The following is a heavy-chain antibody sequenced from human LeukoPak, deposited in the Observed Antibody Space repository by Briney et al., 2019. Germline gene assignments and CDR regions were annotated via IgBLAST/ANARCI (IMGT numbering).Heavy chain of an antibody. J-gene: IGHJ4*02. Sequence: GGSLRLSCAASGFTFSNYGMHWVRQAPGKGLEWVAGISDSGGRTNYADSMKGRFAISRDNPKNTIYLQMNSLRAEDTAVYFCAKRGVVIRVILVGFHKEAYYFDSWGQGALVTVSS. V-gene: IGHV3-23*01. D-gene: IGHD3-22*01. CDR1: GFTFSNYG. CDR3: AKRGVVIRVILVGFHKEAYYFDS. CDR2: ISDSGGRT.